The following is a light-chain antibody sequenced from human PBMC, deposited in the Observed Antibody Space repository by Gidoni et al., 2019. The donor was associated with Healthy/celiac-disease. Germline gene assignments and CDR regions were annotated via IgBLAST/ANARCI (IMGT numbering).Light chain of an antibody. CDR3: QQYDNLPSYT. CDR2: DAS. J-gene: IGKJ2*01. V-gene: IGKV1-33*01. CDR1: QDISNY. Sequence: DIQMTQSPSSLSASVGDRVTLTCQASQDISNYLNWYQQKPGKAPKLLIYDASNLETGVPPRFSGSGSGTDFTFTISSLQPEDIATYYCQQYDNLPSYTFGQGTKLEIK.